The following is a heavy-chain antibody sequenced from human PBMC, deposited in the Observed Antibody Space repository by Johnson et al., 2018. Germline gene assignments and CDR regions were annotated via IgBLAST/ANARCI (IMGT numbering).Heavy chain of an antibody. D-gene: IGHD3-16*01. J-gene: IGHJ6*03. V-gene: IGHV3-30*04. CDR2: ISYDGRNK. CDR1: GFTFSSYA. Sequence: QVQLVQSGGGVVQPGRSLRLSCAASGFTFSSYAMHWVRQAPGKGQEWVAVISYDGRNKYYADSVTGRFTISRDNSKNTLYMQMNSPRAEDPAGYYVAKDTSYYYYYMDVWCKGTTVTVSS. CDR3: AKDTSYYYYYMDV.